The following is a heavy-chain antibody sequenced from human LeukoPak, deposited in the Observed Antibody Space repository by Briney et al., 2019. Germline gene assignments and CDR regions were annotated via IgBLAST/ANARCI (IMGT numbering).Heavy chain of an antibody. D-gene: IGHD4-17*01. CDR3: AQDRGATVTTFAH. V-gene: IGHV3-23*01. Sequence: GGSLRLSCAASGFTFSLYVMSWVRQAPGKGLEWVSGISASGGSRYYADSVKGRFTISRDNSRNTVFLQVNSLRGDDTAVYYCAQDRGATVTTFAHWGLGTLVTASS. J-gene: IGHJ4*02. CDR1: GFTFSLYV. CDR2: ISASGGSR.